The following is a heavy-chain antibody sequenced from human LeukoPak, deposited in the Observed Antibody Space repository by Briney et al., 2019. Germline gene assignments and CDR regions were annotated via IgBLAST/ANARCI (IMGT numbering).Heavy chain of an antibody. CDR1: GGSFSGYY. Sequence: SETLSLTCAVYGGSFSGYYWSWIRQPPGKGLEWIGEINHSGSTNYNPSLKSRVTISVDTSKNQFSLKLSSVTAADTAVYYCAGAEWELPPLITYWGQGTLVTVSS. D-gene: IGHD1-26*01. J-gene: IGHJ4*02. V-gene: IGHV4-34*01. CDR2: INHSGST. CDR3: AGAEWELPPLITY.